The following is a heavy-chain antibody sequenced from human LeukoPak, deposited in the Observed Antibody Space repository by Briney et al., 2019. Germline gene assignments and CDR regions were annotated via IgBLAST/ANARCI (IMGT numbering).Heavy chain of an antibody. CDR1: GYTFTGYY. CDR2: INPNSGGT. D-gene: IGHD3-10*01. CDR3: AREDGSGRNHASIDY. Sequence: ASVKVSRKASGYTFTGYYMHWVRQAPGQGLEWMGWINPNSGGTNYAQKFQGRVTMTRDTSISTAYMELSRLRSDDTAVYYCAREDGSGRNHASIDYWGQGTLVTVSS. V-gene: IGHV1-2*02. J-gene: IGHJ4*02.